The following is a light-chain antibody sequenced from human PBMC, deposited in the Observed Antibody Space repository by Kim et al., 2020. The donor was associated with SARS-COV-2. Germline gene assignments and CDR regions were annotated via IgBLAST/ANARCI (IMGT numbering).Light chain of an antibody. J-gene: IGKJ5*01. CDR1: KSVSSY. Sequence: LSPGEGVTLSGGASKSVSSYSASCQQRPGQAPRLLIYDASNRATGTPARFSGGGSGTDFTLTISRLEPEDFALYFCQQRSNWPITFGQGTRLEIK. CDR2: DAS. V-gene: IGKV3-11*01. CDR3: QQRSNWPIT.